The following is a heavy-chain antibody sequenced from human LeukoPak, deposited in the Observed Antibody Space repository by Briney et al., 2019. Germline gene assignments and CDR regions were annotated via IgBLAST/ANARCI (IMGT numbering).Heavy chain of an antibody. Sequence: SETLSLTYTVSGGSISSYYWSWIRQPPGKGLEWIGYIYYSGSTNYNPSLKSRVTISVDTSKNQFSLKLSSVTAADTAVYYCASLGYGYSSSWAATIFDYWGQGTLVTVSS. CDR2: IYYSGST. J-gene: IGHJ4*02. CDR1: GGSISSYY. D-gene: IGHD6-13*01. CDR3: ASLGYGYSSSWAATIFDY. V-gene: IGHV4-59*08.